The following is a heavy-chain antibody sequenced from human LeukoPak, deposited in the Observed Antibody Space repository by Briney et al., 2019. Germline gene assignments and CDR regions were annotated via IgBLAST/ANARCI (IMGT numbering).Heavy chain of an antibody. CDR1: GYTFTGYY. CDR3: ARGQGALLWFGELSPY. Sequence: ASVKVSCKASGYTFTGYYMHWVRQAPGQGLEWMGWINPNSGGTNYAQKFQGRVTMTRDTSISTAYMELSRLRSDDTAVYYCARGQGALLWFGELSPYWGQGTLVTVSS. CDR2: INPNSGGT. D-gene: IGHD3-10*01. J-gene: IGHJ4*02. V-gene: IGHV1-2*02.